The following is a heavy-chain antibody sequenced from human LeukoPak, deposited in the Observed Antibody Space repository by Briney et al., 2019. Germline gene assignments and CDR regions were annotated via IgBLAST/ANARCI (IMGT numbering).Heavy chain of an antibody. D-gene: IGHD2-2*01. V-gene: IGHV4-39*07. CDR3: ARAWVGVPAAISLGWFDP. CDR2: INHSGST. Sequence: SETLSLTCTVSGGSTSSGSYYWSWIRQPPGKGLEWIGEINHSGSTNYNPSLKSRVTISVDTSKNQFSLKLSSVTAADTAVYYCARAWVGVPAAISLGWFDPWGQGTLVTVSS. CDR1: GGSTSSGSYY. J-gene: IGHJ5*02.